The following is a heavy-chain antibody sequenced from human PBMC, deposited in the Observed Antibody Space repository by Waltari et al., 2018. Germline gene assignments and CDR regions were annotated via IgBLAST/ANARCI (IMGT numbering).Heavy chain of an antibody. V-gene: IGHV4-39*01. CDR3: ARLSYHIVTGYGWFDP. CDR2: ISYRGRT. J-gene: IGHJ5*02. D-gene: IGHD3-9*01. CDR1: GGSISSESYY. Sequence: QLQLQESGPGLVKPSETLSLTCTVSGGSISSESYYWGWIRQPPGKGLEWIGIISYRGRTYYNPPLKSRVTISVDTSKNQFSLKLSSVTAADTAVYYCARLSYHIVTGYGWFDPWGLGTLVTVSS.